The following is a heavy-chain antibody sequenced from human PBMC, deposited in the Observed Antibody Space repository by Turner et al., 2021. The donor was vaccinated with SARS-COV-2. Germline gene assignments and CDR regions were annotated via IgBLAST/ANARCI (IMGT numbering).Heavy chain of an antibody. V-gene: IGHV3-23*01. CDR3: AKADRVMIVVVITLFDY. Sequence: EVQLLESGGGLVQPGGSLRLSCAASGFTFSSYAMSWVRQAPGKGPEWVSAISGSGGTTYYADSVKGRFTISRDNSKNTLFLQMNSLRAEDTAVYYCAKADRVMIVVVITLFDYWGQGTLVTVSS. CDR2: ISGSGGTT. CDR1: GFTFSSYA. D-gene: IGHD3-22*01. J-gene: IGHJ4*02.